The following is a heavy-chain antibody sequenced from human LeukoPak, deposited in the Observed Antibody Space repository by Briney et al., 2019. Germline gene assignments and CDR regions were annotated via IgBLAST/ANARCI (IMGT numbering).Heavy chain of an antibody. Sequence: GGSLRLSCAASGSTFDDYGMSWVRQAPGKGLEWVSSISSSSSYIYYADSVKGRFTISRDNAKNSLYLQVNSLRAEDTAVYYCAKTVVVPAAVYDYVWGSYRYPFDYWGQGTLVTVSS. CDR3: AKTVVVPAAVYDYVWGSYRYPFDY. D-gene: IGHD3-16*02. CDR2: ISSSSSYI. CDR1: GSTFDDYG. V-gene: IGHV3-21*01. J-gene: IGHJ4*02.